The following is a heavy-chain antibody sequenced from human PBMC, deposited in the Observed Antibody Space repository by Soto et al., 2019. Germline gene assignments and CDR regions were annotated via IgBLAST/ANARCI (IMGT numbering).Heavy chain of an antibody. Sequence: QVQLVESGGGVVQPGRSLRLSCAASGFTFSSYGMHWVRQAPGKGLEWVAVISYDGSNKYYADSVKGRFTISRDNSKNTLYLQMNSLRAEDTAVYYCAKDLPPRFTYYYDSSGYASFDYWGQGTLVTVSS. CDR2: ISYDGSNK. D-gene: IGHD3-22*01. V-gene: IGHV3-30*18. J-gene: IGHJ4*02. CDR1: GFTFSSYG. CDR3: AKDLPPRFTYYYDSSGYASFDY.